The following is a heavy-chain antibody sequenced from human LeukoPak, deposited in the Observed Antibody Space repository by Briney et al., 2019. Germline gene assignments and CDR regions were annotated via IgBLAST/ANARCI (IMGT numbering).Heavy chain of an antibody. V-gene: IGHV4-38-2*02. CDR3: ARGPQLVGAFDI. CDR2: IYHSGST. CDR1: GYSISSGYY. D-gene: IGHD5-24*01. Sequence: SETLSLTCTVSGYSISSGYYWGWIRQPPGKGLEWIGSIYHSGSTNYNPSLKSRVTISVDKSKNQFSLKLSSVTAADTAVYYCARGPQLVGAFDIWGQGTMVTVSS. J-gene: IGHJ3*02.